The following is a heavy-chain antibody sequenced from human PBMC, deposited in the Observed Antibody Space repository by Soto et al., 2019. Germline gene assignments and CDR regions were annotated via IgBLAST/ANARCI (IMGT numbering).Heavy chain of an antibody. CDR3: ARWGYDSSGYYIGYFDL. CDR2: ISAYNGNT. J-gene: IGHJ2*01. D-gene: IGHD3-22*01. V-gene: IGHV1-18*01. CDR1: GYTITSYG. Sequence: GASVKVSCKASGYTITSYGITWVRQAPGQGLEWMGWISAYNGNTNYAQKLQGRVTMTTDTSTSTAYMELRSLRSDDTAVYYCARWGYDSSGYYIGYFDLWGRGTLVTVSS.